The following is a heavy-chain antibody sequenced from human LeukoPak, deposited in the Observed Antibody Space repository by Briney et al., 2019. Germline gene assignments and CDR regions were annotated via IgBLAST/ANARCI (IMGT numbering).Heavy chain of an antibody. Sequence: GGSLRLSCAASGFTFRNYAMHWVRQAPGKGLEWVAVISYDGSNKYYADFVKGRFTISRDNSKNTLYLQMNSLRAEDTAVYYCAREVVVVPAAILDANDYWGQGTLVTVSS. V-gene: IGHV3-30-3*01. CDR3: AREVVVVPAAILDANDY. CDR2: ISYDGSNK. D-gene: IGHD2-2*02. CDR1: GFTFRNYA. J-gene: IGHJ4*02.